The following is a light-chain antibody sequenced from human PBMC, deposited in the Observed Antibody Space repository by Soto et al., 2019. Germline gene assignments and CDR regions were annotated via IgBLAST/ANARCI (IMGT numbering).Light chain of an antibody. Sequence: EIVLTQSPGTLSLSPGERATLSCRASQSVSSSFLAWYQQKPDQAPRLLIYGASSRATGIPDRFSGSGSGTDFTHTITRLEPEDFAVYYCQQYGSSPWTFGQGTKVEIK. CDR3: QQYGSSPWT. V-gene: IGKV3-20*01. J-gene: IGKJ1*01. CDR2: GAS. CDR1: QSVSSSF.